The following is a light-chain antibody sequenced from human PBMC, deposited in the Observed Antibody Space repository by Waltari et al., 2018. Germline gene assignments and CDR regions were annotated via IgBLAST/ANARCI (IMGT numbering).Light chain of an antibody. CDR2: GVT. Sequence: QSALTQPASVSGSPGQSIPISCTGTRRDVGTFNLVSWYQQHPGKAPKVIIYGVTQRPSGVSNRFSGSKSGNTASLTISGLQAEDEADYYCCSYADGTTSVFGGGTKLTVL. CDR3: CSYADGTTSV. V-gene: IGLV2-23*02. CDR1: RRDVGTFNL. J-gene: IGLJ3*02.